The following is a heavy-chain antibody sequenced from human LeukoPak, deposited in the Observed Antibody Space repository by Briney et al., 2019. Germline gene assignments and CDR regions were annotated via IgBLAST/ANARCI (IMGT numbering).Heavy chain of an antibody. CDR3: ARSPHLYCSSTSCYTGYYYYYMDV. J-gene: IGHJ6*03. CDR2: ISAYNGNT. CDR1: GYTFTSYG. D-gene: IGHD2-2*02. Sequence: ASVKVSCKASGYTFTSYGISWVRQAPGQGLEWMGWISAYNGNTNYAQKLQGRVTMTTDTSTSTAYMELRSLRSDDTAVYYCARSPHLYCSSTSCYTGYYYYYMDVWGKGTTVTVSS. V-gene: IGHV1-18*01.